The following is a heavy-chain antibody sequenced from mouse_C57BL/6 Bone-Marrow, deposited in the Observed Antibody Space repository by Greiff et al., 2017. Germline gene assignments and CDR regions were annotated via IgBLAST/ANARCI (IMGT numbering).Heavy chain of an antibody. D-gene: IGHD2-1*01. CDR3: ARDGNPFAY. CDR2: ISSGGSYT. CDR1: GFTFSSYG. J-gene: IGHJ3*01. V-gene: IGHV5-6*01. Sequence: EVKLMESGGHLVKPGGSLKLSCAASGFTFSSYGMSWVRQTPDKRLEWVATISSGGSYTYYPDSVKGRFTISRDNAKNTLYLQMSSLKSEDTAMYYCARDGNPFAYWGQGTLVTVSA.